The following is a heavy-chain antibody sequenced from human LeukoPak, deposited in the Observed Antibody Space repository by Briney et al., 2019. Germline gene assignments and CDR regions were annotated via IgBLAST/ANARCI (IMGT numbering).Heavy chain of an antibody. CDR2: IYYSGST. CDR1: GGSISSYY. CDR3: ARFVAAITDYYYMDV. V-gene: IGHV4-59*01. Sequence: SETLSLTCTVSGGSISSYYWSWVRQPPGKGLEWIGYIYYSGSTNYNPSLKSRVTISVDTSKNQFSLKLSSVTAADTAVYYCARFVAAITDYYYMDVWGKGTTVTVSS. J-gene: IGHJ6*03. D-gene: IGHD2-21*02.